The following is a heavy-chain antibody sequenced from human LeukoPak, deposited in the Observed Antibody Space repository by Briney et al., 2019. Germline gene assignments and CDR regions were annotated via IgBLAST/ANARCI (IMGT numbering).Heavy chain of an antibody. Sequence: ASVKVSCKASGSTFTSYDINWVRQAPGQGLEWMGWMNPNSGNTGYAQKFQGRVTMTRNTSISTAYMELSSLRSEDTAVYYCARGEGYRSSTSCPLDYWGQGTLVTVSS. J-gene: IGHJ4*02. V-gene: IGHV1-8*01. CDR1: GSTFTSYD. CDR3: ARGEGYRSSTSCPLDY. D-gene: IGHD2-2*01. CDR2: MNPNSGNT.